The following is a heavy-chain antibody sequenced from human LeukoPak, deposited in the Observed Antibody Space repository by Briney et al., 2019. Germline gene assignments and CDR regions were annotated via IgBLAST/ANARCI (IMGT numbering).Heavy chain of an antibody. CDR2: IRYDGSNR. Sequence: GGSLRLSCAASGFTFSSYGMHWVRQAPGKGLEWVAFIRYDGSNRYYADSVKGRFTISRDNSKNTLYLQMNSLRAEDTAVYYCAKASFLEWLPIDYWGQGTLVTVSS. J-gene: IGHJ4*02. V-gene: IGHV3-30*02. CDR1: GFTFSSYG. CDR3: AKASFLEWLPIDY. D-gene: IGHD3-3*01.